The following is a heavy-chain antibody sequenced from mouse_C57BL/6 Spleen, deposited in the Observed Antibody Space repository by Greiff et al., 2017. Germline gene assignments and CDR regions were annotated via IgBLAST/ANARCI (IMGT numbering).Heavy chain of an antibody. CDR2: ISDGGSYT. J-gene: IGHJ2*01. Sequence: EVKLVESGGGLVKPGGSLKLSCAASGFTFSSYAMSWVRQTPEKRLEWVATISDGGSYTYYPDNVKGRFTISRDNAKNNLYLQMSHLKSEDTAMXYCARGYSKGYYFDYWGQGTTLTVSS. V-gene: IGHV5-4*03. CDR1: GFTFSSYA. D-gene: IGHD2-5*01. CDR3: ARGYSKGYYFDY.